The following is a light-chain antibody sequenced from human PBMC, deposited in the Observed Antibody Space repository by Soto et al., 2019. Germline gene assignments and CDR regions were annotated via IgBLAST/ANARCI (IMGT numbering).Light chain of an antibody. V-gene: IGKV3-15*01. Sequence: EVVVTQSPATLSVSPGERATLSCRASQSVSTRLAWYQQRPGQAPSLVVYGVSTRATDIPDRFSGSGSGTEFTLNISSLQSEDFAVYYCQHYDVWPTVTFGQGTKVEIK. CDR1: QSVSTR. CDR2: GVS. J-gene: IGKJ1*01. CDR3: QHYDVWPTVT.